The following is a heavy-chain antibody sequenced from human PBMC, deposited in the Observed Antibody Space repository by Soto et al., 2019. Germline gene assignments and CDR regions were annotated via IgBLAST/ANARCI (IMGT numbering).Heavy chain of an antibody. J-gene: IGHJ4*02. Sequence: GGSLRLSCAASGFTFSSYAMSWVRQAPGKGLEWVSTISSSGDNTYYADSVKGRFTISRDNSKNTLYLQMNSLRGEDTAVYYCARGHCGGDCSLDYWGQGTLVTVSS. V-gene: IGHV3-23*01. CDR2: ISSSGDNT. D-gene: IGHD2-21*02. CDR1: GFTFSSYA. CDR3: ARGHCGGDCSLDY.